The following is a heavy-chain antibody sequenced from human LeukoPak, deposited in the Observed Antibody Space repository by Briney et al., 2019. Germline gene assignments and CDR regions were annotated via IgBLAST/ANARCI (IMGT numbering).Heavy chain of an antibody. J-gene: IGHJ6*03. CDR1: GGSFSGYY. Sequence: SETLSLTCAVYGGSFSGYYWSWIRQPPGKGLEWIGEINHSGSTKYNPSLKSRVTISVDTSKNHFSLKLNSVTAADTAVYYCARCTAMVAKQYPLYYYYYMDVWGEGTTVTISS. V-gene: IGHV4-34*01. CDR2: INHSGST. CDR3: ARCTAMVAKQYPLYYYYYMDV. D-gene: IGHD5-18*01.